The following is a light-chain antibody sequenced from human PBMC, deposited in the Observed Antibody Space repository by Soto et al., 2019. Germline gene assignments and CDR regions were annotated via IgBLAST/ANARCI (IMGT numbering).Light chain of an antibody. CDR2: GAS. Sequence: EIVLTQSPGTLSLSPGERATLSCRASQSISSNLAWYQQKPGQAPRLLIYGASRRATGIPDRFTGSGSGTDFTLTISSLQPDDFATYYCQHYNSYSEAFGQGTKVDIK. CDR3: QHYNSYSEA. J-gene: IGKJ1*01. CDR1: QSISSN. V-gene: IGKV3-20*01.